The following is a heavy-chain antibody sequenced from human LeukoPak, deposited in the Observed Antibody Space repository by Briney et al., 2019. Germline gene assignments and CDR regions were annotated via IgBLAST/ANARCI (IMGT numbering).Heavy chain of an antibody. CDR2: IKQDGSEK. CDR1: GFTFSSYW. Sequence: GESLRLSCAASGFTFSSYWMSWVRQAPGKGLEWVANIKQDGSEKYYVDSVKGRFTISRDNAKNSLYLQMNSLRAEDTAVYYCARDQGGDYYDSSYAFDIWGQGTMVTVSS. J-gene: IGHJ3*02. D-gene: IGHD3-22*01. CDR3: ARDQGGDYYDSSYAFDI. V-gene: IGHV3-7*01.